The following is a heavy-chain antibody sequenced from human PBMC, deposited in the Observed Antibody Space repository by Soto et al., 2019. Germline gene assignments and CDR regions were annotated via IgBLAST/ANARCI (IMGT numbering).Heavy chain of an antibody. D-gene: IGHD3-10*01. Sequence: PGGSLRLSCAASGFTFSNYTMHWVRQAPGKGLEWVALISYDEIDKYYADAVKGRFTISRDNSKNTLYLQMDSLRAEDTAVYYCAGRSESSDYWGQGTLVTVSS. V-gene: IGHV3-30*04. CDR2: ISYDEIDK. CDR1: GFTFSNYT. J-gene: IGHJ4*02. CDR3: AGRSESSDY.